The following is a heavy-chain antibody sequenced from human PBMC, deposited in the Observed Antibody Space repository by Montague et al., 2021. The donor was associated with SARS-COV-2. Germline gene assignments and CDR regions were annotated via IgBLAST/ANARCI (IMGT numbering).Heavy chain of an antibody. D-gene: IGHD3-9*01. CDR2: ISSSSSYI. CDR3: ARDPYYDILTGYYNY. J-gene: IGHJ4*02. CDR1: GFTFSSYS. V-gene: IGHV3-21*01. Sequence: SLRLSCAASGFTFSSYSMNWVRQAPGKGLGWVSSISSSSSYIYYADSVKGRFTISRDNAKNSLYLQMNSLRAEDTAVYYCARDPYYDILTGYYNYWGQGTLVTVSS.